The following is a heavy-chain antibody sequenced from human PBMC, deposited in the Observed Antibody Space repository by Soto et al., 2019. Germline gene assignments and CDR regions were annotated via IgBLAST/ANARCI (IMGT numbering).Heavy chain of an antibody. CDR3: ARDLLSYPLHY. J-gene: IGHJ4*02. CDR1: GGSVSSGSYY. Sequence: WETLSLTCTVSGGSVSSGSYYWSWIRQPPGKGLEWIGYIYYSGSTNYNPSLKSRVTISVDTSKNQFSLKLSSVTAADTAVYYCARDLLSYPLHYWGQGTLVTVSS. V-gene: IGHV4-61*01. CDR2: IYYSGST. D-gene: IGHD5-18*01.